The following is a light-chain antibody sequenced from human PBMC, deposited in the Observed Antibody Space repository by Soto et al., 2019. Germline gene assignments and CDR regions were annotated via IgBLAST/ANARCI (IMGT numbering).Light chain of an antibody. CDR3: SSYVGSMV. CDR1: SSDFGGYNY. J-gene: IGLJ2*01. Sequence: QLVLTQPPSASGSPGQSVTISCTGTSSDFGGYNYVSWYQQHPGKAPKLVIYEVTKRPSGVPDRFSGSKSGNTASLTVSGLQAEDEADYYCSSYVGSMVFGGGTKLTVL. CDR2: EVT. V-gene: IGLV2-8*01.